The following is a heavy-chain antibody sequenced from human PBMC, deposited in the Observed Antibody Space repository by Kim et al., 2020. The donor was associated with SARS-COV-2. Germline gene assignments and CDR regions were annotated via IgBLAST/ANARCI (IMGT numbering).Heavy chain of an antibody. CDR1: GYTFTSYG. Sequence: ASVKVSCKASGYTFTSYGISWVRQAPGQGLEWMGWISAYNGNTNYAQKLQGRVTMTTDTSTSTAYMELRSLRSDDTAVYYCARGTTSGCSSTSCYGWFDPWGQGTLVTVSS. CDR3: ARGTTSGCSSTSCYGWFDP. CDR2: ISAYNGNT. V-gene: IGHV1-18*04. D-gene: IGHD2-2*01. J-gene: IGHJ5*02.